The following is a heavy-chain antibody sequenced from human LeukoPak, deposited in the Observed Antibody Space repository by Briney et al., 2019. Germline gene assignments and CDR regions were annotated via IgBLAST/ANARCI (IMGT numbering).Heavy chain of an antibody. D-gene: IGHD3-10*01. V-gene: IGHV4-59*01. CDR1: GGSISSYY. CDR2: IYYSGST. Sequence: SGTLSLTCTVSGGSISSYYWSWIRQPPGKGLEWIGYIYYSGSTNYNPSLKSRVTISVDTSKNQFSLKLSSVTAADTAVYYCARRVSYYGSGSYYTRSHHFDYWGQGTLVTVSS. J-gene: IGHJ4*02. CDR3: ARRVSYYGSGSYYTRSHHFDY.